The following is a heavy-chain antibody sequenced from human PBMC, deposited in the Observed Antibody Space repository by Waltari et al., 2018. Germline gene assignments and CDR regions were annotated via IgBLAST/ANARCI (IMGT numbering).Heavy chain of an antibody. Sequence: QLRLQESGPGLVKPSETLSLTCPVSGGSISSGGYYWGWIRQSPGKGLEWIGSIYYSESTYNNPTLESRVTISGDTSKNEFSLKLSCVTAADTAVYYCARHWKRSGYRFDPWGQGTLVTVSS. D-gene: IGHD5-12*01. CDR1: GGSISSGGYY. CDR3: ARHWKRSGYRFDP. V-gene: IGHV4-39*01. CDR2: IYYSEST. J-gene: IGHJ5*02.